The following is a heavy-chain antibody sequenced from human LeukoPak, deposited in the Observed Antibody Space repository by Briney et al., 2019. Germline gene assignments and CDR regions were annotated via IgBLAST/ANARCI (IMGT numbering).Heavy chain of an antibody. J-gene: IGHJ4*02. CDR3: ASNLGIDSSVSY. CDR1: GFTVSSNY. D-gene: IGHD3-22*01. CDR2: IYSGGST. Sequence: PGGSLRLSCAASGFTVSSNYMSWVRRAPGKGLEWVSVIYSGGSTYYADSVKGRFTVSRDNSKNTLYLQMNSLRAEDTAVYYCASNLGIDSSVSYWGQGTLVTVSP. V-gene: IGHV3-53*01.